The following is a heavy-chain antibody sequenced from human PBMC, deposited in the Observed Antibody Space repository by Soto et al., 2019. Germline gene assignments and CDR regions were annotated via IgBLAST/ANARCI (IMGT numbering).Heavy chain of an antibody. CDR3: ARAPGGCSCTSCYGRYYYMDV. V-gene: IGHV1-2*04. CDR1: GYTFTGYY. Sequence: GASVKVSCKASGYTFTGYYMHWVRQAPGQGLEWMGWINPNSGGTNYAQKFQGWVTMTRDTSISTAYMELSRLRSDDTAVYYCARAPGGCSCTSCYGRYYYMDVWGKGTTVTVSS. J-gene: IGHJ6*03. D-gene: IGHD2-2*01. CDR2: INPNSGGT.